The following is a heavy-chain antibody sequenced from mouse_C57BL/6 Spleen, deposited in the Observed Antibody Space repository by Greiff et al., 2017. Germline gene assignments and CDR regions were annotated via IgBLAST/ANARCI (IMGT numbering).Heavy chain of an antibody. V-gene: IGHV1-52*01. Sequence: VQLQQPGAELVRPGSSVKLSCKASGYTFTSYWMHWVKQRPIQGLEWIGNIDPSDSETHYNQKFKDKATLTGDKSYSTTYMQLSSLTSEDSAVYYCATREGGALWYFDVWGTGTTVTVSS. CDR1: GYTFTSYW. CDR2: IDPSDSET. J-gene: IGHJ1*03. CDR3: ATREGGALWYFDV.